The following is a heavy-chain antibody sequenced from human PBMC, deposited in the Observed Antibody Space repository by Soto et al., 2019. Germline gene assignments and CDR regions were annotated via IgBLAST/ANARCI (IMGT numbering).Heavy chain of an antibody. V-gene: IGHV3-23*01. CDR1: VFVFGRNS. Sequence: EVQLLESGGDLIHPGGSLRLSCAASVFVFGRNSMTWVRQTPGKGLEWVAGISAGGDLSWHADFVKGRFTISRDNSKNMVYLQMNNLRVDDTAVYFCSKWDGYGDYWGRGALVTVSA. CDR3: SKWDGYGDY. J-gene: IGHJ4*02. D-gene: IGHD5-12*01. CDR2: ISAGGDLS.